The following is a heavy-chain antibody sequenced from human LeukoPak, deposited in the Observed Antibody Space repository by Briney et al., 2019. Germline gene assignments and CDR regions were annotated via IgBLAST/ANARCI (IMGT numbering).Heavy chain of an antibody. CDR3: ASRHYHSSGSSEYFQH. J-gene: IGHJ1*01. Sequence: ASVKVSCKASGYTFTSYGISWVRQAPGQGLEWMGWISAYNGNTNYAQKLQGRVTMTTDTSTSTAYMELRSLRSDDTAVYYCASRHYHSSGSSEYFQHWGQGTLVTVSS. CDR2: ISAYNGNT. CDR1: GYTFTSYG. V-gene: IGHV1-18*01. D-gene: IGHD3-22*01.